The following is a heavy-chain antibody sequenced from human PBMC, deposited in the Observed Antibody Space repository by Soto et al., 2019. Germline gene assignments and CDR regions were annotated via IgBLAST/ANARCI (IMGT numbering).Heavy chain of an antibody. Sequence: QVQLVESGGGVVQPGRSLRLSCAASGFTFSNYGMHWVRQAPGKGLEWVAAISNDGRYKYYADSVKGRFTISRDTSKNTLYLQVDSLRAEDTAVYYCASGRFLYTTGLPEFDYWGQGTLVTVSS. V-gene: IGHV3-30*03. D-gene: IGHD6-19*01. CDR2: ISNDGRYK. CDR3: ASGRFLYTTGLPEFDY. CDR1: GFTFSNYG. J-gene: IGHJ4*02.